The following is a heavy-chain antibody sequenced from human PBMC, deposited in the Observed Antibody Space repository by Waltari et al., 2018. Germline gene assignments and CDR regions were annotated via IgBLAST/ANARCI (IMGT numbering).Heavy chain of an antibody. CDR1: GGSISSSSYY. CDR2: IYYSGST. Sequence: QLQLQESGPGLVKPSETLSLTCTVSGGSISSSSYYWGWIRQPPGKGLGLIGSIYYSGSTYYNPSLKSRVTISVDTSKNQFSLKLSSVTAADTAVYYCARHIGGGGSYHDAFDIWGQGTMVTVSS. CDR3: ARHIGGGGSYHDAFDI. V-gene: IGHV4-39*01. D-gene: IGHD1-26*01. J-gene: IGHJ3*02.